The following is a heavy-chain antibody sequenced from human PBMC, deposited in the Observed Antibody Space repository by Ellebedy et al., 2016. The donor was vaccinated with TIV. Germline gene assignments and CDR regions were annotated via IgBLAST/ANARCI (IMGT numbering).Heavy chain of an antibody. J-gene: IGHJ4*02. D-gene: IGHD4-17*01. CDR2: IWYDGSNK. V-gene: IGHV3-33*01. Sequence: PGGSLRLSCAASGFTFSSYGMHWVRQAPGKGLEWVAGIWYDGSNKYYADSVKGRFTISRDNSKNTLYLQMNSLRVEDTAVYYCASRPNGDYHFLDYWGQGTLVTVSS. CDR1: GFTFSSYG. CDR3: ASRPNGDYHFLDY.